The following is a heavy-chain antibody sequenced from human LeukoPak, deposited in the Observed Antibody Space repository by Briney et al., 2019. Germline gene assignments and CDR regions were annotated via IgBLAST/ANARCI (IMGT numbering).Heavy chain of an antibody. CDR1: GYTFTSYG. D-gene: IGHD2-15*01. Sequence: ASVKVSCKASGYTFTSYGISWVRQAPGQGLEWMGWISAYNGNTNYAQKLQGRVTMTTDTSTSTAYMELRSLRSDDTAVYYCARDSARYCSGGSCYSNYWGRGTLVTVSS. J-gene: IGHJ4*02. CDR2: ISAYNGNT. CDR3: ARDSARYCSGGSCYSNY. V-gene: IGHV1-18*04.